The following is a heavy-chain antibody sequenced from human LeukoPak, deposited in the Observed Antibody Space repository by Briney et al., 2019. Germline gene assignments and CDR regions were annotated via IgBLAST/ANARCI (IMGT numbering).Heavy chain of an antibody. CDR3: ARGIAIGAAGTEDY. D-gene: IGHD6-13*01. Sequence: GGSLGLSCAASGFTFSSYSMNWVRQAPGKGLEWVSSISSGSTYIYYADSVKGRFTISRDNAKNSLYLQMNGLRAEGTAVYYCARGIAIGAAGTEDYWGQGTLVTVSS. CDR1: GFTFSSYS. J-gene: IGHJ4*02. CDR2: ISSGSTYI. V-gene: IGHV3-21*01.